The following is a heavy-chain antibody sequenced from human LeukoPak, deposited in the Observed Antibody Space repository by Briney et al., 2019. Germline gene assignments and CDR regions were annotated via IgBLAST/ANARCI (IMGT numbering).Heavy chain of an antibody. CDR2: IFYNGNT. J-gene: IGHJ5*02. Sequence: SGTLSLTCTVSGASISTNTYYWAWIRQPPGKGLEWIANIFYNGNTYYNPSLKSRVTISVDTSKNQFSLKLSSVTAADTAVYYCARGFWFDPWGQGTLVTVSS. CDR3: ARGFWFDP. CDR1: GASISTNTYY. V-gene: IGHV4-39*07.